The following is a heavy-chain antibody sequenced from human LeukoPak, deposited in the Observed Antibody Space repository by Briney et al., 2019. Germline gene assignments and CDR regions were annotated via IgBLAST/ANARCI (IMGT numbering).Heavy chain of an antibody. CDR1: GFTFSSYE. J-gene: IGHJ4*02. Sequence: GGSLRLSCAASGFTFSSYEMNWVRQAPGKGLEWVSYISSSGSTIYYADSVKGRFTISRDNAKNSLYLQMNSLRAEDTAVYYCAKGLWQQLPTLFQYWGQGTLVTVSS. CDR2: ISSSGSTI. D-gene: IGHD6-13*01. V-gene: IGHV3-48*03. CDR3: AKGLWQQLPTLFQY.